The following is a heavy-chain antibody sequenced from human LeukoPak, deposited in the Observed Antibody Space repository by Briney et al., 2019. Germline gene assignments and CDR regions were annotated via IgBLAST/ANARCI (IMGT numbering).Heavy chain of an antibody. V-gene: IGHV4-39*01. CDR3: AARRPFLGIH. D-gene: IGHD6-13*01. CDR2: IYYSGST. J-gene: IGHJ4*02. CDR1: GGSISGSNNY. Sequence: SETLSLTCTVSGGSISGSNNYWAWFRQPPGKGLEWIASIYYSGSTYYSPSLKSRVTISVDTSNNQFSLRLNSVTAADTAVYYCAARRPFLGIHWGQGTLVTVSS.